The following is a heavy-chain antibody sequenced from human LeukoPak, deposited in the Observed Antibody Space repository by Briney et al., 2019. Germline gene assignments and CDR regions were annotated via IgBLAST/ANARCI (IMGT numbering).Heavy chain of an antibody. CDR1: GGSISSSSYY. D-gene: IGHD6-19*01. V-gene: IGHV4-61*02. J-gene: IGHJ4*02. Sequence: PSETLSLTCTVSGGSISSSSYYWGWIRQPAGKGLEWIGRVYSNGGTNYNPSLKSRVTISVDTSKNQFSLKLSSVTAADTAVYYCARSPRAVARLDYWGQGTLVTVSS. CDR3: ARSPRAVARLDY. CDR2: VYSNGGT.